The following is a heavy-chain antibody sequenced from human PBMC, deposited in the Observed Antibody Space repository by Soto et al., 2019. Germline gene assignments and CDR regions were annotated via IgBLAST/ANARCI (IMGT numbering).Heavy chain of an antibody. CDR2: IYYSGST. D-gene: IGHD3-10*01. J-gene: IGHJ4*02. V-gene: IGHV4-59*08. Sequence: SDPLAQTCTASGRTISRYYWSRIRQPPGKGLEWIGYIYYSGSTNYNPSLKSRVTISVDTSKNQFSLKLNSMTAADTAVYYCARHNYGSGSTYFDYWGQGTLVTVS. CDR3: ARHNYGSGSTYFDY. CDR1: GRTISRYY.